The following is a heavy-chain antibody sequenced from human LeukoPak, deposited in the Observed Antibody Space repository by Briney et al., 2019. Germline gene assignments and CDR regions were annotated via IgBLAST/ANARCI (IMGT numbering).Heavy chain of an antibody. Sequence: PSQTLSLTCTVSGGSISSGTYYWTWIRQHPGKGLEWIGYIYNSGSTYYNRSLKSRVIISIDTSKNQFSLKLSSVTAADTAVYYCAGYYDFWSGSYGMDVWGQGTTVTVSS. D-gene: IGHD3-3*01. CDR3: AGYYDFWSGSYGMDV. V-gene: IGHV4-31*03. CDR1: GGSISSGTYY. J-gene: IGHJ6*02. CDR2: IYNSGST.